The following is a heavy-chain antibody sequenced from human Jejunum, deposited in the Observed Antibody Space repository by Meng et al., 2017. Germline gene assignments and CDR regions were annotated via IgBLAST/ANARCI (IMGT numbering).Heavy chain of an antibody. V-gene: IGHV4-31*03. CDR3: AREGQLMLGLVDY. J-gene: IGHJ4*02. CDR2: IYYTGSA. CDR1: GDSISSGGHY. D-gene: IGHD2-2*01. Sequence: QVQLQESGPGLVTPSQTLSLTRTVSGDSISSGGHYWSWIRQHPGKGLEWIGYIYYTGSAYYNPSLESRVTLSVDTSNNQFSLRLNSVTAADTAVYYCAREGQLMLGLVDYWGQGTLVTVSS.